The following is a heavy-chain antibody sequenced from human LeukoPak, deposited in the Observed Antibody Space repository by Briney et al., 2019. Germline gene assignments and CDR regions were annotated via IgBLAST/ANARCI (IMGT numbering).Heavy chain of an antibody. CDR3: ARGGSSCWGQSKYYFHY. J-gene: IGHJ4*02. V-gene: IGHV3-21*01. CDR2: ISSSSSYI. CDR1: GFTFSSYS. D-gene: IGHD7-27*01. Sequence: PGGSLRLSCAASGFTFSSYSMNWVRQAPGKGLEWVSSISSSSSYIYYADSVKGRFTISRDNAKNSLYLQMNSLRAEDTAVYYCARGGSSCWGQSKYYFHYWGQGTLVTVSS.